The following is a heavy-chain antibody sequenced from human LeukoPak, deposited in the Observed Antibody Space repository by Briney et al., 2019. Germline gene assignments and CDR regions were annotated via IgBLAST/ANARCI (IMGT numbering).Heavy chain of an antibody. CDR1: GFTFSSYA. CDR3: ARGMYSSSWYGQGWFDP. V-gene: IGHV3-23*01. Sequence: GGSLRLSCAASGFTFSSYAMSWVRQAPGKGLEWVSAISGSGGSTYYADSVKGRFTISRDNSKNTLYLQMNSLRPEDTAVYYCARGMYSSSWYGQGWFDPWGQGTLVTVSS. J-gene: IGHJ5*02. D-gene: IGHD6-13*01. CDR2: ISGSGGST.